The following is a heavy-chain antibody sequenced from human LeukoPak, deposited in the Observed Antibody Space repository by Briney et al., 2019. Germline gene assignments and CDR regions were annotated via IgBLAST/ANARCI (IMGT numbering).Heavy chain of an antibody. CDR1: GFTFSSYE. V-gene: IGHV3-48*03. Sequence: PGGSLRLSCAASGFTFSSYEMNWVRQAPGKGLEGVSYISRSGSNTYYAGSVQGRFTISRDNAKNSLYLQMNSLRAEDTAVYYCARSMVTNCFDHWGQGTLVAVSS. CDR2: ISRSGSNT. J-gene: IGHJ5*02. D-gene: IGHD4-17*01. CDR3: ARSMVTNCFDH.